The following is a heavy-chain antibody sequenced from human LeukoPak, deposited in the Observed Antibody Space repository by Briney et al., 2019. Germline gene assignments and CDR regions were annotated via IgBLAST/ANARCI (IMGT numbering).Heavy chain of an antibody. CDR1: GGSISSYY. Sequence: SETLSLTCTVSGGSISSYYWSWIRQPPGKGLEWIGEINHSGSANYNPSLKSRVTISLDTSKNQFSLKVSSVTAADTAVYYCARGQGTVTTHWGQGTLVTVSS. J-gene: IGHJ4*02. V-gene: IGHV4-34*01. CDR3: ARGQGTVTTH. D-gene: IGHD4-17*01. CDR2: INHSGSA.